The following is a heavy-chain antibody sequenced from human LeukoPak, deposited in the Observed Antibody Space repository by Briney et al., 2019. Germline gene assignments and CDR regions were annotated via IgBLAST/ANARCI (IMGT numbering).Heavy chain of an antibody. J-gene: IGHJ6*02. CDR1: GFTFSSYS. CDR2: ISSGGSYI. CDR3: ARGEGSGWYEASYYYYGMDV. Sequence: GGSLRLSCAASGFTFSSYSMTWVRQAPGKGLEWISTISSGGSYIYYADSVKGRFTISRDNAKNSLYLQMNSLRAEDTAVYYCARGEGSGWYEASYYYYGMDVWGQGTTVTVSS. V-gene: IGHV3-21*01. D-gene: IGHD6-19*01.